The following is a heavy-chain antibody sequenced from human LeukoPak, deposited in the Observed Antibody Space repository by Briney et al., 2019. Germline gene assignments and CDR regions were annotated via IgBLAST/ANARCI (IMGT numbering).Heavy chain of an antibody. J-gene: IGHJ4*02. CDR3: ARSVDTAMVHFDY. CDR1: GGSFSGYY. CDR2: INHSGST. D-gene: IGHD5-18*01. Sequence: PSETLSLTCAVYGGSFSGYYWSWIRQPPGKGLEWIGEINHSGSTNYNPSLKSRVTISVGTSKNQFSLKLSSVTAADTAVYYCARSVDTAMVHFDYWGQGTLVTVSS. V-gene: IGHV4-34*01.